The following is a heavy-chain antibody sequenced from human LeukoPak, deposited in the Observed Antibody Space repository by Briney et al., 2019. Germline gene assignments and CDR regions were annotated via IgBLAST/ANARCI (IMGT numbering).Heavy chain of an antibody. J-gene: IGHJ5*02. V-gene: IGHV1-69*06. CDR3: ARGYSDTSGPYGSWFDP. CDR2: IIPIFGTA. D-gene: IGHD2-21*01. Sequence: SVKVSCKASGYTFTSYDINWVRQAPGQGLEWMGGIIPIFGTATYAQKFQGRVTIDADTSTSTAYMELNSLRSEDTAVYYCARGYSDTSGPYGSWFDPWGQGTLVTVSS. CDR1: GYTFTSYD.